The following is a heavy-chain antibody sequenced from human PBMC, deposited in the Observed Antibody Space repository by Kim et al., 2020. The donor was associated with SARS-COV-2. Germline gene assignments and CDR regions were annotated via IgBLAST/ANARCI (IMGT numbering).Heavy chain of an antibody. Sequence: SETLSLTCTVSGGSISSYYWSWIRQPPGKGLEWIGYIYYSGSTNYNPSLKSRVTISVDTSKNQFSLKLSSVTAADTAVYYCATGWYNWNDGLIYWGQGTLVTVSS. D-gene: IGHD1-1*01. CDR2: IYYSGST. J-gene: IGHJ4*02. V-gene: IGHV4-59*01. CDR3: ATGWYNWNDGLIY. CDR1: GGSISSYY.